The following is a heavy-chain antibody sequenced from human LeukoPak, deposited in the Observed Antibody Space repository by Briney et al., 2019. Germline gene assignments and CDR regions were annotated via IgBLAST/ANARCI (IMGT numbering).Heavy chain of an antibody. J-gene: IGHJ6*03. V-gene: IGHV4-39*07. Sequence: SETLSLTCTVSGGSISSSSYYWGWIRQLPGKGLEWIGSIYYSGSTNYNPSLKSRVTISVDTSKNQFSLKLSSVTAADTAVYYCARVTFGVVNYYYYYMDVWGKGTTVTVSS. CDR2: IYYSGST. CDR3: ARVTFGVVNYYYYYMDV. CDR1: GGSISSSSYY. D-gene: IGHD3-3*01.